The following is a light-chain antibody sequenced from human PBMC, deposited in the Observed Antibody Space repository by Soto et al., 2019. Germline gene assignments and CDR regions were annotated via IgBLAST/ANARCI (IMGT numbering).Light chain of an antibody. CDR3: CSYAAYSTYV. Sequence: QSVLTQPASVSGSPGQSITISCTGTSSDVGSYNLVSWYQQHPGKAPKLMIYEGSERPSGVSNRFSGSKSGNTASLTISGLQAEDEADYYCCSYAAYSTYVFGTGTKVTVL. CDR2: EGS. CDR1: SSDVGSYNL. V-gene: IGLV2-23*01. J-gene: IGLJ1*01.